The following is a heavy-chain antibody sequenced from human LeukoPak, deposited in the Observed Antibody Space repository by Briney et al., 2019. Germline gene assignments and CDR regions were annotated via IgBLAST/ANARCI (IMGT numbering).Heavy chain of an antibody. CDR3: ARDFLLQSEGLFDY. Sequence: SETLSLTCTVSGGSISTYYWSWIRQPPGQGLEWIGRFYISGSTNYNPSLKSRVTMSVDTSKNQFPLRLSSVTAAVTAVYYCARDFLLQSEGLFDYWGQGTLVTVSS. CDR1: GGSISTYY. CDR2: FYISGST. J-gene: IGHJ4*02. V-gene: IGHV4-4*07. D-gene: IGHD4-11*01.